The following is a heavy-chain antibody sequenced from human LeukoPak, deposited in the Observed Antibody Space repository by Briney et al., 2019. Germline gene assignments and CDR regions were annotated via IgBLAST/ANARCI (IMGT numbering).Heavy chain of an antibody. CDR3: ARTKRGARASGEDLRRGRGYYYYGMDV. J-gene: IGHJ6*02. D-gene: IGHD1-26*01. Sequence: SETLSLTCAVYGGSFSGYYWSWIRQPPGKGLQWIGEINHSGSTNYNPSPKSRVTISVDTSKNQFSLKLSSVTAADTAVYYCARTKRGARASGEDLRRGRGYYYYGMDVWGQGTTVTVSS. CDR2: INHSGST. V-gene: IGHV4-34*01. CDR1: GGSFSGYY.